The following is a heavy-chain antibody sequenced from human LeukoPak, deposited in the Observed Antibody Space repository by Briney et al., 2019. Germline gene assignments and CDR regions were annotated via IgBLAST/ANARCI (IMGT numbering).Heavy chain of an antibody. Sequence: GGSLRLSCAASGFTFSRYSMNWVRQAPGKGLEWVSSISSSSSYIYYADSVKGRFTISRDNAKNSLYLQMNSLRAEDTAVYYCARKIVGATGNWFDPWGQGTLVTVSS. CDR3: ARKIVGATGNWFDP. J-gene: IGHJ5*02. CDR1: GFTFSRYS. V-gene: IGHV3-21*01. D-gene: IGHD1-26*01. CDR2: ISSSSSYI.